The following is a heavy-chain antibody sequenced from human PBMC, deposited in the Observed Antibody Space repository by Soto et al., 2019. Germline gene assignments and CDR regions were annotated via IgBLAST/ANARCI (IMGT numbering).Heavy chain of an antibody. Sequence: PSETLSLTCAVSGGSISGSNWWSWFRQPPGKGLEWIGEIYHSGSTNYNPSLKSRVTISVDKSKNQFSLKLSSVTAADTAVYYCARDYGSGSYLGYYYGMDVWGQGTTVTVSS. CDR3: ARDYGSGSYLGYYYGMDV. V-gene: IGHV4-4*02. D-gene: IGHD3-10*01. CDR2: IYHSGST. J-gene: IGHJ6*02. CDR1: GGSISGSNW.